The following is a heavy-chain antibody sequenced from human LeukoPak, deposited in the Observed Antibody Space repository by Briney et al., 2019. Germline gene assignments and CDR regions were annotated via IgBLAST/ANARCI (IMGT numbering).Heavy chain of an antibody. CDR2: INHSGST. J-gene: IGHJ6*03. V-gene: IGHV4-34*01. CDR1: GGSFSGYY. Sequence: PSETLSLTCAVYGGSFSGYYWSWIRQPPGKGLEWIGEINHSGSTNYNPSLKSRVTISVDTSKNQFSLKLSSVTAADTAVYYCARETSQKGAHYTDVWGKGTTITISS. CDR3: ARETSQKGAHYTDV. D-gene: IGHD3-16*01.